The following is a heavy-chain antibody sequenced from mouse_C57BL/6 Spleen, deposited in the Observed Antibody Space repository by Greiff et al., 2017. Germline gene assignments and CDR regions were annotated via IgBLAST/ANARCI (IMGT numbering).Heavy chain of an antibody. CDR3: TRRGGWSYAMDY. V-gene: IGHV1-15*01. Sequence: QVQLKESGAELVRPGASVTLSCKASGYTFTDYEMHWVKQTPVHGLEWIGAIDPETGGTAYNQKFKGKAILTADKSSSTAYMELRSLTSEDSAVYYCTRRGGWSYAMDYWGQGTSVTVSS. CDR1: GYTFTDYE. J-gene: IGHJ4*01. CDR2: IDPETGGT. D-gene: IGHD1-1*02.